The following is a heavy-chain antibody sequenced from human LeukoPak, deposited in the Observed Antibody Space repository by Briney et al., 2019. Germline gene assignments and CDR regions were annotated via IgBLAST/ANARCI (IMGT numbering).Heavy chain of an antibody. CDR3: ARGYDILTGYSPGAFDI. D-gene: IGHD3-9*01. J-gene: IGHJ3*02. V-gene: IGHV4-38-2*01. CDR1: GYSISSGYY. CDR2: IYHSGST. Sequence: SETLSLTCAVSGYSISSGYYWGWIRQPPGKGLEWIGSIYHSGSTYYNPSLKSRVTISVDTSKNQFSLKLSSVTAADTAVYYCARGYDILTGYSPGAFDIWGQGTMVTVSS.